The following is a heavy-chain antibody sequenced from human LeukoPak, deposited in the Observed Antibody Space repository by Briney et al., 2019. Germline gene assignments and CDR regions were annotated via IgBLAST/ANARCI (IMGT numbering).Heavy chain of an antibody. D-gene: IGHD1-26*01. V-gene: IGHV3-30*18. Sequence: GRSLRLSCAASGFTFSNYGMHWVRQAPGKGLEWVASISYDRSDEYNADSVKGRFTISRDNSKNTVYLQMNSLRAEDTAVYYCAKGRVASGSYFDYWGQGTLATVSS. J-gene: IGHJ4*02. CDR1: GFTFSNYG. CDR3: AKGRVASGSYFDY. CDR2: ISYDRSDE.